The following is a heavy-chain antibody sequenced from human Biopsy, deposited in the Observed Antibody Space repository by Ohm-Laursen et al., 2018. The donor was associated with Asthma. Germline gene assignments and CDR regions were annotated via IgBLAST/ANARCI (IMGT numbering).Heavy chain of an antibody. J-gene: IGHJ5*02. V-gene: IGHV1-8*02. Sequence: SVKVSCKASGYTFIGCHIHWMRQAPGQGLEWMGWMNPRSGNTGFAQKFQGRLSMTRNTSLNTAYMEVRSLKPDDTAVYYCARATRTGITDRLDPWGQGTLVSV. CDR3: ARATRTGITDRLDP. CDR1: GYTFIGCH. CDR2: MNPRSGNT. D-gene: IGHD1-1*01.